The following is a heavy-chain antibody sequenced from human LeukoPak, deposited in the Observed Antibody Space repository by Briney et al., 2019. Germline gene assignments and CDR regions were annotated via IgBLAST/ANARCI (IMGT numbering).Heavy chain of an antibody. D-gene: IGHD6-19*01. CDR1: GYTFTNYG. Sequence: ASVKVSCKASGYTFTNYGISWVRQAPGQGLEWMGWISAYNGNTNYAQKLQGRVTMTTDTSTSTAYMELGSLRSDDTAVYHCARVRYSSGWLYYFDYWGQGTLVTVSS. CDR2: ISAYNGNT. CDR3: ARVRYSSGWLYYFDY. J-gene: IGHJ4*02. V-gene: IGHV1-18*01.